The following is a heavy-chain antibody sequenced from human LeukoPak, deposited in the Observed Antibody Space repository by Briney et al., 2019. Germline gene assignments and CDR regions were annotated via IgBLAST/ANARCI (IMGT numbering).Heavy chain of an antibody. J-gene: IGHJ6*02. CDR1: GGSISSYY. CDR3: AVGGYQDDYYYYYGMDV. D-gene: IGHD2-2*01. CDR2: IYYSGST. Sequence: SETLSLTCTVSGGSISSYYWIWIRQPPGKGLEWIGYIYYSGSTNYNPSLKSRVTISVDTSKNQFSLKLSSVTAADTAVYYCAVGGYQDDYYYYYGMDVWGQGTTVTVSS. V-gene: IGHV4-59*01.